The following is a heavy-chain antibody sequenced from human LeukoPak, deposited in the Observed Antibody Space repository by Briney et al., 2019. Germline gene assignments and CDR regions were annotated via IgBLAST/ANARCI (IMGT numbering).Heavy chain of an antibody. D-gene: IGHD2-21*01. CDR1: GFTFSSYG. J-gene: IGHJ4*02. V-gene: IGHV3-30*03. CDR2: ISYDGSNK. Sequence: GRSLRLSCAASGFTFSSYGMHWVRQAPGKGLEWVAVISYDGSNKYYADSVKGRFTISRDNSKNTLYLQMNSLRAEDTAVYYCAGNLVNWGQGTLVTVSS. CDR3: AGNLVN.